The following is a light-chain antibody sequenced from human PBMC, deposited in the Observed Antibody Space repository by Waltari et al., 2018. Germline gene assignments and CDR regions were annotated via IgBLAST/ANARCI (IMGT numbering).Light chain of an antibody. CDR3: QQYYSYPLT. V-gene: IGKV1-8*01. CDR2: AAS. CDR1: QGISSD. Sequence: AIRITQSPSSLSASPGDRVTLTCRASQGISSDLAWYQQKPGKAPKLLIYAASTLQGGVPSRFSGSGSGTDFTLTISCLQSEDFATYYCQQYYSYPLTFGGGTKVEIK. J-gene: IGKJ4*01.